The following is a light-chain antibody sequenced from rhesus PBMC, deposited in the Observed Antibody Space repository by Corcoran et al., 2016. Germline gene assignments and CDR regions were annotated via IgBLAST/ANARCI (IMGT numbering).Light chain of an antibody. V-gene: IGKV1-25*01. CDR1: QAISSY. CDR3: QQYNMLPLT. CDR2: LGS. J-gene: IGKJ4*01. Sequence: DIQMTQSPSSVSASVGDRVTITCRASQAISSYLAWYQQKTGETPKFRIYLGSTFQSGVPSRFRGKGSATVFSHTISRLQPEDFTTYYSQQYNMLPLTFGGGTKVEIK.